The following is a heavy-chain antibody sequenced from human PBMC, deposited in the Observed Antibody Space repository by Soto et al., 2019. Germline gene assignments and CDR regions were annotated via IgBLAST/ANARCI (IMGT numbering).Heavy chain of an antibody. CDR2: ISGSGGST. J-gene: IGHJ4*02. CDR1: GFTFSSYA. V-gene: IGHV3-23*01. Sequence: AGGSLRLSCAASGFTFSSYAMSWVRQAPGKGLEWVSAISGSGGSTYYADSVKGRFTISRDNSKNTLYLQMNSLRAEDTAVYYCAKDPGIAVAFIYDYWGQGTLVTVSS. CDR3: AKDPGIAVAFIYDY. D-gene: IGHD6-19*01.